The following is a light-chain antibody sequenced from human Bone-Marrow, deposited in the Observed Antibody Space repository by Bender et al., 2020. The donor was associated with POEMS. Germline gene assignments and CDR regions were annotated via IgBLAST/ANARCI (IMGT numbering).Light chain of an antibody. CDR2: EVT. Sequence: QSALTQPPSVSGSPGQSVTISCTGTSSDVGNYDRVSWYQQPPGTAPKLIIYEVTNRSSGVPDRFSVSKSDNTASLTIAGLQAEDEADYFCSSYTTSSLVLFGGGTKVTVL. CDR3: SSYTTSSLVL. J-gene: IGLJ2*01. CDR1: SSDVGNYDR. V-gene: IGLV2-18*02.